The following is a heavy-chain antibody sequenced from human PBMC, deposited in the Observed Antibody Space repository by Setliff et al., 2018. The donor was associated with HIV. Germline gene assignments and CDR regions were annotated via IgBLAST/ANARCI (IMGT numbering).Heavy chain of an antibody. Sequence: ASVKVSCKASGYTFTGYYMHWVRQAPGQGLEWMGRINPNSGGTKYAQKFQGRVTMTRDTSISTAYMELSRLISDDTAVYYCAREPRDIVATSPLDYWGQGTLVTVSS. D-gene: IGHD5-12*01. J-gene: IGHJ4*02. CDR3: AREPRDIVATSPLDY. CDR2: INPNSGGT. CDR1: GYTFTGYY. V-gene: IGHV1-2*06.